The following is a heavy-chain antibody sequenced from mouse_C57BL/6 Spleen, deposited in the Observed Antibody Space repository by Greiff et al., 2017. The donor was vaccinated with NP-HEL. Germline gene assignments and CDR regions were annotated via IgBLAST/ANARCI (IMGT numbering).Heavy chain of an antibody. J-gene: IGHJ4*01. CDR1: GYAFSSYW. CDR3: AIYYYGSRGLYAMDY. CDR2: IYPGDGDT. V-gene: IGHV1-80*01. D-gene: IGHD1-1*01. Sequence: QVQLQQSGAELVKPGASVKISCKASGYAFSSYWMNWVKQRPGKGLEWIGQIYPGDGDTNYNGKFKGKATLTADKSSSTAYMQLSSLTSEDSAVYFCAIYYYGSRGLYAMDYWGQGTSVTVSS.